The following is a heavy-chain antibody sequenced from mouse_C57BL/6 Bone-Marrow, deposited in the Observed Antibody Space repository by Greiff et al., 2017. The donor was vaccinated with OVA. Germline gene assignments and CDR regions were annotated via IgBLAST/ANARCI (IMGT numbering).Heavy chain of an antibody. J-gene: IGHJ3*01. V-gene: IGHV2-9-1*01. CDR2: IWTGGGT. Sequence: VQLQQSGPGLVAPSQSLSITCTVSGFSLTSYAISWVRQPPGKGLEWLGVIWTGGGTNYNSALKSRLSISKDNSKSQVFLKMNSLQTDDTARYYCARKGESIYYDYDGYWGQGTLVTVSA. CDR3: ARKGESIYYDYDGY. D-gene: IGHD2-4*01. CDR1: GFSLTSYA.